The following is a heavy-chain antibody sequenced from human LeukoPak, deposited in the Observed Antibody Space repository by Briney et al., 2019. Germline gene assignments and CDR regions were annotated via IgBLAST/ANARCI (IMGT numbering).Heavy chain of an antibody. V-gene: IGHV3-7*01. Sequence: PGGSLRLSCVASGFTFSNYWMSWVRQAPGKGLEGVANIKQDGSEKYYVDSVKGRFTISRDNAKNSLYLQMNSLRAEDTAVYYCARDKIVGATKFDYWGQGTLVTVSS. CDR2: IKQDGSEK. D-gene: IGHD1-26*01. J-gene: IGHJ4*02. CDR1: GFTFSNYW. CDR3: ARDKIVGATKFDY.